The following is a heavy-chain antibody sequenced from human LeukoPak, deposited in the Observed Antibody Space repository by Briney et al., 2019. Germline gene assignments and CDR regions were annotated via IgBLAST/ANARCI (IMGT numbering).Heavy chain of an antibody. CDR1: GYTFTGYD. V-gene: IGHV1-46*01. J-gene: IGHJ4*02. D-gene: IGHD1-26*01. Sequence: ASVRVSCKASGYTFTGYDINWVRQAPGQGLEWMGIINPSGGSTSYAQKFQGRVTMTRDTSTSTVYMELSSLRSEDTAVYYCARDCEVGAFDYWGQGTLVTVSS. CDR2: INPSGGST. CDR3: ARDCEVGAFDY.